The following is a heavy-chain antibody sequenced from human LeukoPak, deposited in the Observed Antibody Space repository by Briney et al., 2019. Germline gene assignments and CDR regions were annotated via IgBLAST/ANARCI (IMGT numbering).Heavy chain of an antibody. CDR3: ARATLDYSSSSLFDY. Sequence: SETLSLTCTVSGGSISSGDYYWSWIRQPPGKGLEWIGYIYYSGSTYYNPSLKSQVTISVDTSKNQFSLKLSSVTAADTAVYYCARATLDYSSSSLFDYWGQGTLVTVSS. CDR1: GGSISSGDYY. D-gene: IGHD6-6*01. J-gene: IGHJ4*02. V-gene: IGHV4-30-4*01. CDR2: IYYSGST.